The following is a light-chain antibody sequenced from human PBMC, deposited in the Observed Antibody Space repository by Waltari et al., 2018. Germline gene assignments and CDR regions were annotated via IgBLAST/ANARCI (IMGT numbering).Light chain of an antibody. J-gene: IGKJ2*01. Sequence: EIVLTQSPGTLSLSPGERATLTCRAGQSVSISYIAWYQQRRGQAPRLLIYGASSRATGIPDRFSGSGSGTDFTLTISRLEPEDFAVYFCQHYGSSPHTFGQGTKLEVK. CDR2: GAS. CDR3: QHYGSSPHT. V-gene: IGKV3-20*01. CDR1: QSVSISY.